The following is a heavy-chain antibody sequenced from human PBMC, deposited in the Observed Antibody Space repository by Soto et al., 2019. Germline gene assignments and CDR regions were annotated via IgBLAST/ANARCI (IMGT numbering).Heavy chain of an antibody. D-gene: IGHD6-19*01. CDR2: LYHIGST. V-gene: IGHV4-38-2*02. CDR3: AGESRGIVVPDAFDI. CDR1: GYSISSGNY. Sequence: SETLSLTCAVSGYSISSGNYWAWIRQPPGRGLEWIGSLYHIGSTHYNTSLKSRVTISVDTSKNHFSLELSSVTAADTAVYYCAGESRGIVVPDAFDIWGQGTMVTVSS. J-gene: IGHJ3*02.